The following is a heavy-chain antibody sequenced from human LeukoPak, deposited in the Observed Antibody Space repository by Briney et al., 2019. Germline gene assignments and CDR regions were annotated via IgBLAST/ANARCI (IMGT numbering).Heavy chain of an antibody. D-gene: IGHD1-26*01. CDR2: MNPKSGGT. CDR1: GYTFTGYY. CDR3: ARPLVGASYYYMDV. Sequence: ASVTVSCKASGYTFTGYYVHWVRQAPGQGLEWMGWMNPKSGGTNYAQKFQGRVTMTRDTSISTAYMELSRLRSDDTAVYYCARPLVGASYYYMDVWGKGTTVTVSS. J-gene: IGHJ6*03. V-gene: IGHV1-2*02.